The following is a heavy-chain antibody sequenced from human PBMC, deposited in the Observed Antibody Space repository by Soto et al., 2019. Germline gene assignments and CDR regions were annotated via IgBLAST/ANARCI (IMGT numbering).Heavy chain of an antibody. CDR2: MSGTSADT. CDR1: GFMFSAYA. D-gene: IGHD2-15*01. V-gene: IGHV3-23*01. J-gene: IGHJ4*02. Sequence: DVHLLESGGGLVQPGGSLRLSCAASGFMFSAYAMHWVRQAPGQGLEWVSSMSGTSADTYYADSVKGSFTVSRDSSKDTLYLQLNSLRAEDTALYFCAREDGGGPFDYWGQGTLVIVSS. CDR3: AREDGGGPFDY.